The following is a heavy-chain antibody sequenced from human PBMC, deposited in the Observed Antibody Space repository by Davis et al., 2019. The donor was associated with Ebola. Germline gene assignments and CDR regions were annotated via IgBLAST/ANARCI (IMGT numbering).Heavy chain of an antibody. J-gene: IGHJ4*02. CDR1: GFSLSNARMG. D-gene: IGHD3-10*01. CDR3: ARTYYYGSGSYYTVDY. V-gene: IGHV2-26*01. Sequence: SGPTLVKPTETLTLTCTVSGFSLSNARMGVSWIRQPPGKALEWLAHIFSNDEKSYSTSLKSRLTISKDTSKSQVVLTMTNMDPVDTATYYCARTYYYGSGSYYTVDYWGQGTLVTVSP. CDR2: IFSNDEK.